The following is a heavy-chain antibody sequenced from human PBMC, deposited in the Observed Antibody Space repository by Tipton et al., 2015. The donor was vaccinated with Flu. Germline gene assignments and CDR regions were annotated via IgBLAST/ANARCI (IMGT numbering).Heavy chain of an antibody. D-gene: IGHD5-12*01. CDR1: GFTFSSHG. CDR2: IWYDGSKK. J-gene: IGHJ6*02. Sequence: AASGFTFSSHGIHWVRQAPGKGLEWVAVIWYDGSKKYYAESVKGRFTISRDNSKNTLYLQMDTLRAEDTAVYYCARDKGYTGYYFYYSMDVWGQGTTVTVSS. CDR3: ARDKGYTGYYFYYSMDV. V-gene: IGHV3-33*01.